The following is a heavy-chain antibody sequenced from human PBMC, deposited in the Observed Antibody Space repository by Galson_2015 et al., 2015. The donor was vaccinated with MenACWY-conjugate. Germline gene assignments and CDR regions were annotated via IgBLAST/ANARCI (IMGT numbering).Heavy chain of an antibody. CDR1: GGSITGPNDY. V-gene: IGHV4-39*01. CDR2: IYYTGST. J-gene: IGHJ4*02. Sequence: SLTCSVSGGSITGPNDYWAWIRQPPGKGLEWIGSIYYTGSTYYNPSLKSRVTIHADTSKNQFSLNLGFVTAAETAVYYCARVRLDALLSVDYWGQGTLVIVSS. CDR3: ARVRLDALLSVDY. D-gene: IGHD2-15*01.